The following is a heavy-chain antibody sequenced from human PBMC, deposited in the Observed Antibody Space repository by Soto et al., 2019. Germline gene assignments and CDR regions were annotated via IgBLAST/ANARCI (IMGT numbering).Heavy chain of an antibody. CDR1: GFTVSSNY. D-gene: IGHD5-18*01. J-gene: IGHJ4*02. Sequence: EVPLVESGGGLVQPGGSLRLSCAASGFTVSSNYMSWVRQAPGKGLEWVSVIYSGGSTYYADSVKGRFTISRDNSKNTLNLQMNSLRAEDTAVYYCAKNSPGDTGFDYWGQGTLVTVSS. V-gene: IGHV3-66*01. CDR3: AKNSPGDTGFDY. CDR2: IYSGGST.